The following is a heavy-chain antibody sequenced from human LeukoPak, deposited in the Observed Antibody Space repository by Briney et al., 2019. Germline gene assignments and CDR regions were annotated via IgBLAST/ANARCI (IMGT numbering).Heavy chain of an antibody. CDR3: ATDYGGGYFDY. V-gene: IGHV3-7*01. D-gene: IGHD4-23*01. J-gene: IGHJ4*02. CDR2: IKYDGSEK. CDR1: GFSFSSSW. Sequence: GGSLRLSCTASGFSFSSSWMSWVRQAPGKGLEWVANIKYDGSEKYYVDSVKGRFTISRDNAKSSLYLQMDSLGAEDMAVYYCATDYGGGYFDYWGQGTLVTVAS.